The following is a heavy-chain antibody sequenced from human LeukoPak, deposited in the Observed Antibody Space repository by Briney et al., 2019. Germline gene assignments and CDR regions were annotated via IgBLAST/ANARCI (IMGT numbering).Heavy chain of an antibody. J-gene: IGHJ4*02. CDR1: GYTFSSYW. CDR3: ARQNDFRLDY. D-gene: IGHD3-3*01. Sequence: GESLRISCKGSGYTFSSYWIGWVRQMPGKGLEWMGIIYPGDSDTRYSPSLKGQVTISVDTSIGTAYLQWSSLKASDTAIYYCARQNDFRLDYWGQGTLVTVSS. V-gene: IGHV5-51*01. CDR2: IYPGDSDT.